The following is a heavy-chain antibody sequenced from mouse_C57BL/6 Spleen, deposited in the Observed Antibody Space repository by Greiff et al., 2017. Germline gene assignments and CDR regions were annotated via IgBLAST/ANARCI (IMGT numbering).Heavy chain of an antibody. CDR1: GYTFTSYW. CDR2: IYPSDSET. Sequence: QVQLQQPGAELVRPGSSVKLSCKASGYTFTSYWMDWVQQRPGQGLEWIGNIYPSDSETHYNQKFKDKATLTVDKSSSTAYMQLSSLTSEDSAVYYCARGYYGSRFADWGQGTLVTVSA. D-gene: IGHD1-1*01. CDR3: ARGYYGSRFAD. V-gene: IGHV1-61*01. J-gene: IGHJ3*01.